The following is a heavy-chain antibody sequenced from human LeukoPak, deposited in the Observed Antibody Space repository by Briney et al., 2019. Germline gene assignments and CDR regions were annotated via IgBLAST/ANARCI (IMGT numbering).Heavy chain of an antibody. D-gene: IGHD5-18*01. V-gene: IGHV4-4*07. CDR1: GGSISSYY. Sequence: PSETLSLTCTVSGGSISSYYWSWIRQPAGKGLEWIGRIYTSGSTNYNPSLKSRVTISVDTSKNQFSLKLSSVTAADTAVYYCARDRRSDFRYSYGNSWFDPWGQGTLVTVSS. CDR3: ARDRRSDFRYSYGNSWFDP. CDR2: IYTSGST. J-gene: IGHJ5*02.